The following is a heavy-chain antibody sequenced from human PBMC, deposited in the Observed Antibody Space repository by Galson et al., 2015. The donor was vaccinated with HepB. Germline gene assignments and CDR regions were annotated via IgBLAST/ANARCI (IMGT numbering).Heavy chain of an antibody. Sequence: PSLVKPTQTLKLTCTFSGFSRSTSSMCVTWIRQPPGKALEWLALIDGDGDEYYITSLKTRRTISKDTSKNQVVLTMTNMDPVDTATYYCGRMRHCRGGRGGMDGWGQGTTVTVSS. CDR1: GFSRSTSSMC. J-gene: IGHJ6*02. CDR3: GRMRHCRGGRGGMDG. V-gene: IGHV2-70*01. D-gene: IGHD5-24*01. CDR2: IDGDGDE.